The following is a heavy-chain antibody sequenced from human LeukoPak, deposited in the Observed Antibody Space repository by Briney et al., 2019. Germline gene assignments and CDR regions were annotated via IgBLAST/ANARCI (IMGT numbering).Heavy chain of an antibody. CDR3: VRDRGYCSGGTCYALWDY. CDR1: GFTFSSYW. V-gene: IGHV3-74*01. J-gene: IGHJ4*02. CDR2: INSDGSST. Sequence: GSLRLSCAASGFTFSSYWMHWVRQAPGKGLVWVSRINSDGSSTSYADSVKGRFTISRDNAKNTLYLQMNSLRAEDTAMYYCVRDRGYCSGGTCYALWDYWGQGTLVTVSS. D-gene: IGHD2-15*01.